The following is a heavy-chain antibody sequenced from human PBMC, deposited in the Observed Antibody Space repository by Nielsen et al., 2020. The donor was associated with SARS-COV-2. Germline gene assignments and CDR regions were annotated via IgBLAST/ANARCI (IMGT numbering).Heavy chain of an antibody. V-gene: IGHV4-34*01. J-gene: IGHJ4*02. CDR1: GGSFSGYY. Sequence: SETLSLTCGVYGGSFSGYYWSWIRQPPGKGLEWIGEINHSGSTNYNPSLKSRVTISVDTSKNQFSLKLSSVTAADTAVYYCARGLEYYDSSGPMGYWGQGTLVTVSS. D-gene: IGHD3-22*01. CDR3: ARGLEYYDSSGPMGY. CDR2: INHSGST.